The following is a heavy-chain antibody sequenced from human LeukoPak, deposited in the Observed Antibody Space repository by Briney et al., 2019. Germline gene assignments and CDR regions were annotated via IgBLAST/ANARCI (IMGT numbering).Heavy chain of an antibody. V-gene: IGHV1-69*13. CDR1: GGTFSSYA. CDR3: ARDMDIVVVPATGHFDY. Sequence: ASVKVSCKASGGTFSSYAISWVRQAPGQGLEWMGGIIPIFGTANYAQKFQGRVTITADESTSTAYMELSSLRSEDTAVYYCARDMDIVVVPATGHFDYWGQGTLVTVSS. J-gene: IGHJ4*02. CDR2: IIPIFGTA. D-gene: IGHD2-2*03.